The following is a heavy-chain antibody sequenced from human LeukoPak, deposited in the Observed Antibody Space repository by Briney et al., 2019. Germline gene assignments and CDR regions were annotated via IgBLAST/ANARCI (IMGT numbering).Heavy chain of an antibody. Sequence: GASVKVSCKASGYTFTGYYMHWVRQAPGQGLEWMRWINPNSGGTDYAQKFQGRVTMTRDTSISTAYMELSRLRSDDTAVYYCAREYDFWRAFDYWGQGTLVTVSS. CDR3: AREYDFWRAFDY. V-gene: IGHV1-2*02. CDR2: INPNSGGT. J-gene: IGHJ4*02. D-gene: IGHD3-3*01. CDR1: GYTFTGYY.